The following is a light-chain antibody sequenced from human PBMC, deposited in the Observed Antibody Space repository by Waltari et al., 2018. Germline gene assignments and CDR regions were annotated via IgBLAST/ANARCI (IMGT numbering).Light chain of an antibody. CDR2: KAS. Sequence: EIQMTQSPSTLSASVGDRVTITCRASQSINNWLAWYPQKPGKAPKPLIDKASNLASGVPSRFSCSVSGTEFTLTINSLQPDDFATYYCQQYYTFSVTFGQGTRLEIK. CDR3: QQYYTFSVT. V-gene: IGKV1-5*03. CDR1: QSINNW. J-gene: IGKJ5*01.